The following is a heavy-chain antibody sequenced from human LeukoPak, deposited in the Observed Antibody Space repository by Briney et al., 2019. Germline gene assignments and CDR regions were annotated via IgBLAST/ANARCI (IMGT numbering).Heavy chain of an antibody. CDR1: GGSISSYH. J-gene: IGHJ4*02. CDR2: IYSSGTT. D-gene: IGHD2-8*02. CDR3: ASHRGAWWGYFDY. Sequence: KPSETLSLTCTVSGGSISSYHWSWIRQPAEKGLEWIGRIYSSGTTNYSPSLKSRVTMSVDTSKNQFSLKLNSVTVADTAVYYCASHRGAWWGYFDYWGQGILVTVSS. V-gene: IGHV4-4*07.